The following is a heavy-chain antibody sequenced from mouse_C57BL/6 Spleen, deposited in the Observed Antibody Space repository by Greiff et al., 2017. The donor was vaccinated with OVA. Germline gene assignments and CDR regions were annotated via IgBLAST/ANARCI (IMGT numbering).Heavy chain of an antibody. CDR1: GYTFTSYW. V-gene: IGHV1-5*01. CDR2: IYPGNSDT. J-gene: IGHJ2*01. CDR3: AREITTGGDY. D-gene: IGHD1-1*01. Sequence: EVQLQQSGTVLARPGASVKMSCKTSGYTFTSYWMHWVKQRPGQGLEWIGAIYPGNSDTSYNQKFKGKAKLTAVTSASTAYMELSSLTSEDSAVYYCAREITTGGDYWGQGTTLTVSS.